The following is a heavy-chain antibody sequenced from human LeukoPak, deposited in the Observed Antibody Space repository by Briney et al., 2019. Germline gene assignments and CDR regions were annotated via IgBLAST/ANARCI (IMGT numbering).Heavy chain of an antibody. J-gene: IGHJ4*02. V-gene: IGHV4-59*01. Sequence: SETLSLTCTVSGGSINNYYWSWIRQPPGKGLEWIGYIYYSGSTTYNPSLKSRVTISADTSKNQFSLKLSSLTAADTAVYYCARHRGSGYPYFDYWGQGTLVTVSS. CDR2: IYYSGST. CDR1: GGSINNYY. D-gene: IGHD3-22*01. CDR3: ARHRGSGYPYFDY.